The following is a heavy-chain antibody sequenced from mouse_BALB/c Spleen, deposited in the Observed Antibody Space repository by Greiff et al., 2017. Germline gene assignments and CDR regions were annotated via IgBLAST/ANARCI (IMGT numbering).Heavy chain of an antibody. CDR3: AKNNWDGFAY. CDR2: ISSGGSYT. Sequence: DVKLVESGGGLVKPGGSLKLSCAASGFTFSSYAMSWVRQSPEQRLEWVAEISSGGSYTYYPDTVTGRFTISRDNAKNTLYLEMSSLRSEDTAMYYCAKNNWDGFAYWGQGTLVTVSA. CDR1: GFTFSSYA. V-gene: IGHV5-9-4*01. J-gene: IGHJ3*01. D-gene: IGHD4-1*01.